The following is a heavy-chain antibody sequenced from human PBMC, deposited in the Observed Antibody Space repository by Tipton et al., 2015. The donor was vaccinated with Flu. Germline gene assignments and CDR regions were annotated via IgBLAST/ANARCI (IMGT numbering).Heavy chain of an antibody. J-gene: IGHJ4*02. CDR2: IRYDGSDK. D-gene: IGHD3-10*01. Sequence: SLRLSCAASGFIFSVYGMHCVRQAPGKGLEWVAFIRYDGSDKYYADSVKGRFTISRDNSKNTLYLQMNSLRPEDTAVYYCAKDHYGSGSYPDYWGQGTRVTVSS. CDR3: AKDHYGSGSYPDY. V-gene: IGHV3-30*02. CDR1: GFIFSVYG.